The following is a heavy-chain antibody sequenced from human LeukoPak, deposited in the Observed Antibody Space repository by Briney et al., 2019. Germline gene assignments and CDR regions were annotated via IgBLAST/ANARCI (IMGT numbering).Heavy chain of an antibody. D-gene: IGHD3-16*01. CDR3: AKSLGQLWDFFFYY. CDR2: MNPNSGDT. J-gene: IGHJ4*02. CDR1: GYTFTSYD. Sequence: ASVKVSCKASGYTFTSYDINWVRQATGQGLEWMGWMNPNSGDTGYPQKFQGRVTITRNTSISTAYMELSSLRSEDTAVYYCAKSLGQLWDFFFYYWGQGTLGTGSS. V-gene: IGHV1-8*03.